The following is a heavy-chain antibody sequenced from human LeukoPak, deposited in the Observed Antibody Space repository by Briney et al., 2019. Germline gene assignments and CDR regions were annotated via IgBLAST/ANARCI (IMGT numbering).Heavy chain of an antibody. CDR1: GLTFSSHW. D-gene: IGHD3-22*01. Sequence: GGSLRLSCAASGLTFSSHWMHWVRQVPGKGLVWVSRIDGGGSSTSYADSVKGRFFISRDNTLYLQMNSLRVEDTAVYYCARGPGSSGGAYVGDYWGHGTLVTVSS. V-gene: IGHV3-74*01. CDR2: IDGGGSST. CDR3: ARGPGSSGGAYVGDY. J-gene: IGHJ4*01.